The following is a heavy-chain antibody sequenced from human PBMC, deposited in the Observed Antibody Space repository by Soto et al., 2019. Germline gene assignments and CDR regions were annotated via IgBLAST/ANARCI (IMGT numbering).Heavy chain of an antibody. D-gene: IGHD3-3*01. CDR3: ARVWGMHYDFWGGPPYYGMDV. CDR2: ISSSSSTI. CDR1: GFTFSSYS. V-gene: IGHV3-48*02. Sequence: PGGSLRLSCAASGFTFSSYSMNWVRQAPGKGLEWVSYISSSSSTIYYADSVKGRFTISRDNAKNSLYLQMNSLRDEDTAVYYCARVWGMHYDFWGGPPYYGMDVWGQGTTVTVSS. J-gene: IGHJ6*02.